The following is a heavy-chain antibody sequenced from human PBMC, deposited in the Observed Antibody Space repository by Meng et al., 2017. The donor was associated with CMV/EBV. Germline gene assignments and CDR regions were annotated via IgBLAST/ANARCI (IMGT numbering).Heavy chain of an antibody. CDR1: GFTFSSYW. Sequence: GESLKISCAASGFTFSSYWMHWVRQAPGKGLVWVSRINSDGSSTSYADSVKGRFTISRDNAKNTLYLQMNSLRAEDTAVYYCARAPLGRYCSSTSCYFGSPVWGQGTTVTVSS. V-gene: IGHV3-74*01. CDR3: ARAPLGRYCSSTSCYFGSPV. D-gene: IGHD2-2*01. J-gene: IGHJ6*02. CDR2: INSDGSST.